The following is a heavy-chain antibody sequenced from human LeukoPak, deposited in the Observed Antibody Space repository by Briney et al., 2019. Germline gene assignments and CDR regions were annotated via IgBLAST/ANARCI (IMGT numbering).Heavy chain of an antibody. J-gene: IGHJ4*02. CDR2: IYHSGST. CDR3: ARDRGGGFDY. D-gene: IGHD2-15*01. V-gene: IGHV4-30-2*01. CDR1: GGSISSGGYS. Sequence: PSETLSLTCAVSGGSISSGGYSWSWIRQPPGKGLEWIRYIYHSGSTYYNPSLKSRVTISVDRSKNQFSLKLSSVTAADTAVYYCARDRGGGFDYWGQGTLVTVSS.